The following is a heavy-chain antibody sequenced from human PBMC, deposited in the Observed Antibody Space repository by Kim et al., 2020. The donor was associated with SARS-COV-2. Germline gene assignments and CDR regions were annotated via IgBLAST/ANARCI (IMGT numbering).Heavy chain of an antibody. V-gene: IGHV2-5*01. D-gene: IGHD3-10*01. CDR3: AHRPLWFGPGFDP. J-gene: IGHJ5*02. Sequence: YSTSLKSRLTITKDASKNQVVLTMTNMDPVDTATYYCAHRPLWFGPGFDPWGQGTLVTVSS.